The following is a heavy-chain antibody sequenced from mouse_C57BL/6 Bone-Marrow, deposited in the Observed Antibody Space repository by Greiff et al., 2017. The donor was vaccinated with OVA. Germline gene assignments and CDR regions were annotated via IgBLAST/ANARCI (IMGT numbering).Heavy chain of an antibody. CDR2: SSNKANDYTT. CDR3: AREAPNYYAMDY. J-gene: IGHJ4*01. V-gene: IGHV7-1*01. Sequence: EVNVVESGGGLVQSGRSLRLSCATSGFTFSDFYMEWVRQAPGQGLEWIAASSNKANDYTTEYSASVKGRFSVSRDTSQSILYLQMNALRAEDTAIYYGAREAPNYYAMDYWGQGTSVTVSS. CDR1: GFTFSDFY.